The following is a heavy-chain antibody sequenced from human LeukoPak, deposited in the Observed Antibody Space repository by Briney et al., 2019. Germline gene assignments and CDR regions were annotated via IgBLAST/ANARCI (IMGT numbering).Heavy chain of an antibody. CDR1: GGSISSGDYY. J-gene: IGHJ3*02. CDR3: ARVIAAAMDAFDI. CDR2: IYYSGST. D-gene: IGHD6-13*01. Sequence: PSETLSLTCTVSGGSISSGDYYWRWIRQPPGKGQEWIGYIYYSGSTYYNPSLKSRVTISVDTSKNQFSLKLSSVTAADTAVYYCARVIAAAMDAFDIWGQGTMVTVSS. V-gene: IGHV4-30-4*08.